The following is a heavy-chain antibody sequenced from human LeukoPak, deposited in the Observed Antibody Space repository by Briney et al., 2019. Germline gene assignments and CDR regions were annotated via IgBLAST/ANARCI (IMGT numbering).Heavy chain of an antibody. J-gene: IGHJ3*02. CDR3: ASRTRGDYEDACDI. D-gene: IGHD4-17*01. Sequence: GASVKVSCKASGGTFSSYAISWVRQAPGQGLEWMGRIIPILGIANYAQKFQGRVTITADKSTSTAYMELSSLRSEDRAVYYCASRTRGDYEDACDIGGQGTMVSVSS. V-gene: IGHV1-69*04. CDR2: IIPILGIA. CDR1: GGTFSSYA.